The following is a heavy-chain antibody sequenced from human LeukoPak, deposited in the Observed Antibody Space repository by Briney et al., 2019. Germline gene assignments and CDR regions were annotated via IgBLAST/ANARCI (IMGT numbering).Heavy chain of an antibody. CDR2: IYYSGST. Sequence: SSETLSLTCTVSGGSISSGDYYWSWIRQPPGKGLECIGYIYYSGSTYYNPSLKSRVTISVDTSKNQFSLKLSSVTAADTAVYYCARGPDTAMVHFDYWGQGTLVTVSS. D-gene: IGHD5-18*01. J-gene: IGHJ4*02. CDR1: GGSISSGDYY. CDR3: ARGPDTAMVHFDY. V-gene: IGHV4-30-4*08.